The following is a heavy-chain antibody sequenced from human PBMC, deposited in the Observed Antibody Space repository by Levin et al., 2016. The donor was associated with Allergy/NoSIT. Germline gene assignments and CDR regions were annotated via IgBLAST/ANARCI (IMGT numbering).Heavy chain of an antibody. D-gene: IGHD4-17*01. Sequence: WVRQAPGQGLEWMGWMNPNSGNTGYAQKFQGRVTMTRNTSISTAYMELSSLRSEDTAVYYCASGYGDYGSNWFDPWGQGTLVTVSS. J-gene: IGHJ5*02. V-gene: IGHV1-8*01. CDR3: ASGYGDYGSNWFDP. CDR2: MNPNSGNT.